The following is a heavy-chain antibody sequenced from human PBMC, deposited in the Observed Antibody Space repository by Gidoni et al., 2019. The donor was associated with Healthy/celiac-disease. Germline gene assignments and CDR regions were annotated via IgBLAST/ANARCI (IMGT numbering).Heavy chain of an antibody. D-gene: IGHD3-10*01. CDR1: GFSLSTSGMC. V-gene: IGHV2-70*15. J-gene: IGHJ4*02. CDR2: IDWDDDK. CDR3: ARISIGSGSPYFDY. Sequence: QVTLRESGPALVHPTQTLTLTCTFSGFSLSTSGMCVSWIRQPPGEALEWLARIDWDDDKYYSTSLKTRLTISKDTSKNQVVLTMTNMDPVDTATYYCARISIGSGSPYFDYWGQGTLVTVSS.